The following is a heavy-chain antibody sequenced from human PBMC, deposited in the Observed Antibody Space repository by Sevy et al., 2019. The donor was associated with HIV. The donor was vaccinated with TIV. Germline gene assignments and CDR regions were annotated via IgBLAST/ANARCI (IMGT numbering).Heavy chain of an antibody. V-gene: IGHV4-4*02. J-gene: IGHJ4*02. CDR3: ARVDTSGGRAFDY. Sequence: SETLSLTCAISGDSIISTNWWSWVRQSPAKGLEWIGDIYHGGNTKNNPSLESRVTILVDKSKNQFSLKLNSVTAADPAVYYCARVDTSGGRAFDYWGQGTLVTVSS. CDR1: GDSIISTNW. D-gene: IGHD6-19*01. CDR2: IYHGGNT.